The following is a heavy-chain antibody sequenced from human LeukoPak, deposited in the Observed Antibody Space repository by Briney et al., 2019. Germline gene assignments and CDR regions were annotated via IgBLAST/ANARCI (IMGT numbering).Heavy chain of an antibody. CDR1: GFTFSNYE. J-gene: IGHJ5*01. CDR2: ISSSGSTI. V-gene: IGHV3-48*03. D-gene: IGHD2/OR15-2a*01. Sequence: PGGSLRLSCAASGFTFSNYEMNWVRQAAGKGLEWVAYISSSGSTIYYADSVKGRFTISRDNAKNSLFQQMSSLRAEDTAVYYCARTPFPVVIVPPAQRGAFASWGQGTLVTVSS. CDR3: ARTPFPVVIVPPAQRGAFAS.